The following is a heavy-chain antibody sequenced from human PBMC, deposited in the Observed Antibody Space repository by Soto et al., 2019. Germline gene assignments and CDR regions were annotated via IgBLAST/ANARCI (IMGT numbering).Heavy chain of an antibody. V-gene: IGHV4-39*01. J-gene: IGHJ4*02. CDR2: IYYSGST. CDR3: ARRFRRSNNFDY. CDR1: GGSISSSSYY. Sequence: PSETLSLTCTVSGGSISSSSYYWGWIRQPPGEGLEWIGSIYYSGSTYYNPSLKSRVTISVDTSKNQFSLKLSSVTAADTAVYYCARRFRRSNNFDYWGQGTLVTVSS.